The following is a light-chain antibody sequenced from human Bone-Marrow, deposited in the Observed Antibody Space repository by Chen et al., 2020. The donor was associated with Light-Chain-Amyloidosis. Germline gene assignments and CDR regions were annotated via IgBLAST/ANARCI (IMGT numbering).Light chain of an antibody. CDR2: EDN. CDR1: SRSIAXNY. Sequence: NXMLTXXHSVSXSPGKTVIISCTRXSRSIAXNYVQWYQQRPGSAPTAVIYEDNHRPSGFPDRFSGSIDRSSNSASLTISXLKTEDEADYYCQSYQGSSQGVFGGGTKLTVL. CDR3: QSYQGSSQGV. V-gene: IGLV6-57*03. J-gene: IGLJ3*02.